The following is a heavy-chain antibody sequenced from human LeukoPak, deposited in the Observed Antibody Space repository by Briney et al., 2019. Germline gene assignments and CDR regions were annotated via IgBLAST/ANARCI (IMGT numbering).Heavy chain of an antibody. J-gene: IGHJ5*02. Sequence: GGSLRLSCAASGFTFSSYWMHWVRQAPGKGLVXXXXXKSDGSSTRYADSVKGRFTISRDNAKNTLYLQMNSLRAEDTAVYYCARGRAYYDFWSGYYNWFDPWGQGTLVTVSS. D-gene: IGHD3-3*01. CDR2: XKSDGSST. CDR3: ARGRAYYDFWSGYYNWFDP. CDR1: GFTFSSYW. V-gene: IGHV3-74*01.